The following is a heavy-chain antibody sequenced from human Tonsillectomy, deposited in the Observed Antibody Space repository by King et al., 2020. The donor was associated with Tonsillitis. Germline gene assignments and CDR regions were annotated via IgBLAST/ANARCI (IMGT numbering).Heavy chain of an antibody. J-gene: IGHJ3*02. CDR2: IYYSGST. Sequence: VQLQESGPGLVKPSETLSLTCTVSGGSISSYYWSWIRQPPGKGLEWIGYIYYSGSTNYNPSLKSRVTMSVDTSKSQFSLKLSSVTAADTAVYYCAREISLADAFDIWGQGKMVTVSS. V-gene: IGHV4-59*01. D-gene: IGHD1-1*01. CDR3: AREISLADAFDI. CDR1: GGSISSYY.